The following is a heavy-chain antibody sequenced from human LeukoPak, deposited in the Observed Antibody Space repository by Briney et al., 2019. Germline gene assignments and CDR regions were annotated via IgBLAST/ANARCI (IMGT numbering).Heavy chain of an antibody. J-gene: IGHJ4*02. Sequence: SETLSLTCTVSGYSISSGYYWGWIRQPPGKGLEWIGSGSTYYNPSLKSRVTISVDTSKNQFSLKLSSVTAADTAVYYCAPERVPYKAAADFGYWGQGTLVTVSS. CDR2: SGST. CDR1: GYSISSGYY. CDR3: APERVPYKAAADFGY. V-gene: IGHV4-38-2*02. D-gene: IGHD6-13*01.